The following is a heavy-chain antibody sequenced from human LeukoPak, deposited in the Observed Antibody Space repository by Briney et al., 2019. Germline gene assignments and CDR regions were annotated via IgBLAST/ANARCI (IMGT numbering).Heavy chain of an antibody. J-gene: IGHJ4*02. CDR3: ARVSRNTAMDPSDY. D-gene: IGHD5-18*01. CDR2: ISAYNGNT. Sequence: ASVKVSCKASGYTFTSYGISWVRQAPGQGLEWMGWISAYNGNTNYAQKLQGRVTMTTDTSTSTAYMELRSLRSGDTAVYYCARVSRNTAMDPSDYWGQGTLVTVSS. CDR1: GYTFTSYG. V-gene: IGHV1-18*01.